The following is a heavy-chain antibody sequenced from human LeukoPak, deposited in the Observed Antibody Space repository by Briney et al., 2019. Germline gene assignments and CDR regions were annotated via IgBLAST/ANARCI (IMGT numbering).Heavy chain of an antibody. Sequence: PGGSLRLSCAASGFSFRRYAMNWVRQAPGKGLEWVAYVNAESTDILYADSVRGRFTISRVNAKNSLYLQMNSLRAEDRGVYYCARDTFEPLVIDFWGQGTLVTVSS. CDR2: VNAESTDI. V-gene: IGHV3-21*05. J-gene: IGHJ4*02. D-gene: IGHD6-13*01. CDR1: GFSFRRYA. CDR3: ARDTFEPLVIDF.